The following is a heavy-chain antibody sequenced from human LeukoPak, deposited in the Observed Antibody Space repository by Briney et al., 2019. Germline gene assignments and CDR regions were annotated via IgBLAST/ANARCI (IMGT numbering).Heavy chain of an antibody. Sequence: TSETLSLTCTVSGGSISSDYWSWIRQPPGKGLEWIGYIYTSGSTNYNPSLKSRVTISVDTSKNQSSLKLSSVTAADTVVYYCARHDIRRSSSSYFDYWGQGTLVTVSS. CDR3: ARHDIRRSSSSYFDY. CDR1: GGSISSDY. J-gene: IGHJ4*02. CDR2: IYTSGST. V-gene: IGHV4-4*09. D-gene: IGHD6-6*01.